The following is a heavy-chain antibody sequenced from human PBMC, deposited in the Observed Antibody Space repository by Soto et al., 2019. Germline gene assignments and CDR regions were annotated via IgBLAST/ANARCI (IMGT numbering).Heavy chain of an antibody. Sequence: EVQLVESGGGLVKPGGSLRLSCAASGFTFSSYSMNWVRQAPGKGLEWVSSISSSSSYIYYADSVKGRFTISRDNAKNSMYLQMNSLRAEDTAVYYCARGRWGVRWIFDYWGQGTLVTVSS. J-gene: IGHJ4*02. D-gene: IGHD3-16*01. CDR3: ARGRWGVRWIFDY. CDR2: ISSSSSYI. V-gene: IGHV3-21*01. CDR1: GFTFSSYS.